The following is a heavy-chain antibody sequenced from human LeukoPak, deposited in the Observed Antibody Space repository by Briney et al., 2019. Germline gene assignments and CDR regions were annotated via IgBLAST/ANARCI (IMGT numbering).Heavy chain of an antibody. V-gene: IGHV3-30*18. CDR2: ISYDGSAE. D-gene: IGHD6-13*01. CDR3: AKELTRGSSWYEDY. CDR1: GFTFSNYG. J-gene: IGHJ4*02. Sequence: GGSLRLSCAASGFTFSNYGMHWVRPAPGKGLEWVAAISYDGSAEYYADSVKGRFAIYRDNSRNTLYLQMNSLRPEDTAVYYCAKELTRGSSWYEDYWGQGTLVTVSS.